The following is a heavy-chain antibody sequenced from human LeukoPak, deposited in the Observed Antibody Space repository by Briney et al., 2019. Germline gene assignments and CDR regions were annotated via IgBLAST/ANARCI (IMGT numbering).Heavy chain of an antibody. CDR1: GGSISSSSYY. CDR2: IYYSGST. J-gene: IGHJ4*02. Sequence: SETLSLTCTVSGGSISSSSYYWGWIRQPPGKGLEWIGSIYYSGSTYYNPSLKSRVTISVDTSKNQFSLKLSSVTAADTAVYYSARHPADSYYYGSANDYWGQGTLVTVSS. CDR3: ARHPADSYYYGSANDY. D-gene: IGHD3-10*01. V-gene: IGHV4-39*01.